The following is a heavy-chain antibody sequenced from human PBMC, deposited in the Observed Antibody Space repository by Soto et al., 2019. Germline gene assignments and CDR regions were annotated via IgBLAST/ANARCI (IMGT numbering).Heavy chain of an antibody. CDR1: GGSISSSSYY. CDR2: IYYSGST. J-gene: IGHJ6*03. CDR3: ARHLVHYYCYYMDV. V-gene: IGHV4-39*01. Sequence: PSETLSLTCTVSGGSISSSSYYWGWIRQPPGKGLEWIGSIYYSGSTYYNPSLKSRVTISVDTSKNQFSLKLSSVTAADTAVYYCARHLVHYYCYYMDVWGKGTTVTVSS. D-gene: IGHD3-16*02.